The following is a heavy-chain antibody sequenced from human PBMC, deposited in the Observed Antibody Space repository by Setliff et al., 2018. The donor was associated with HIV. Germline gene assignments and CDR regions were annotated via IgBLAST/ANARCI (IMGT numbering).Heavy chain of an antibody. CDR1: GFTFTTYW. D-gene: IGHD2-15*01. V-gene: IGHV3-7*01. J-gene: IGHJ4*02. Sequence: GESLKISCAASGFTFTTYWMTWVRQAPGKGLEWVANINQNGREKYYVDSVKGRFTISRDNAKDSLYLQMNSLRGEDTAVYYCAGSRGYFVKAEWGQGTLVTVSS. CDR2: INQNGREK. CDR3: AGSRGYFVKAE.